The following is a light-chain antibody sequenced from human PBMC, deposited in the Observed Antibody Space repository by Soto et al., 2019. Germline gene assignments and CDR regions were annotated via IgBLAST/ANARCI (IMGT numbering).Light chain of an antibody. Sequence: DIVMTQSPDSLAVSLGERATINCKSSQSVLFSPNNKNYLAWYQQKPGQHPKLLIYWASTRESGVPDRFSGSGSGTDFTLTISSLQAEDVAFYYCQQYHSAPQPFGQGTKVEIK. CDR3: QQYHSAPQP. V-gene: IGKV4-1*01. J-gene: IGKJ1*01. CDR2: WAS. CDR1: QSVLFSPNNKNY.